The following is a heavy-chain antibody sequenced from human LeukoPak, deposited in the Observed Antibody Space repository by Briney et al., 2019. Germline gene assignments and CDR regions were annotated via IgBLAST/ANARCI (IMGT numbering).Heavy chain of an antibody. V-gene: IGHV3-11*01. Sequence: GGSLRLSCAASGFTFSDYYMSWIRQAPGKGLEWVSYISSSGSTIYYADSVKGRFTISRDNAKNSLYLQMNSLRAEDTAVYYCARDSISAAGTARGYYYGMDVWGQGTTVTVSS. CDR2: ISSSGSTI. CDR1: GFTFSDYY. D-gene: IGHD6-13*01. J-gene: IGHJ6*02. CDR3: ARDSISAAGTARGYYYGMDV.